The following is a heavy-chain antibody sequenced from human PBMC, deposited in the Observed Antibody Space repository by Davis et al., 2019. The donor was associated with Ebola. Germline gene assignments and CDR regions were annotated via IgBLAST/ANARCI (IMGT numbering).Heavy chain of an antibody. V-gene: IGHV4-59*01. CDR3: ARGRRPPNWHFDL. Sequence: SETLSLTCTVSGGSISTYYWSWIRQPPGRGLDYIGYIYYNGDADYNPSLNSRVTFSLDTSENRFSLKLSSVTAADTAVYYCARGRRPPNWHFDLWGRGTLVIVSS. J-gene: IGHJ2*01. CDR1: GGSISTYY. CDR2: IYYNGDA.